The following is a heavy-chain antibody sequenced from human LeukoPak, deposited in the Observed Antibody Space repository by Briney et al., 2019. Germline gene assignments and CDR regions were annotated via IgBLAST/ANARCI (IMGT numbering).Heavy chain of an antibody. V-gene: IGHV5-51*01. Sequence: GESLKISCEGSGYSFTSYRIAWVRQMPGKGLEWMGIIYPGDSDTTYNPSFQGQVTISADKSISTAYLQWSSLKASDTAMDYCGRRSGSGWTVDYWGQGTLVTVSS. J-gene: IGHJ4*02. CDR1: GYSFTSYR. CDR2: IYPGDSDT. D-gene: IGHD6-19*01. CDR3: GRRSGSGWTVDY.